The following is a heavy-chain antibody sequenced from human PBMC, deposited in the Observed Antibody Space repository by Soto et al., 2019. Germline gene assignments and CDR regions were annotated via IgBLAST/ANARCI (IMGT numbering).Heavy chain of an antibody. CDR1: GFTFSDHY. Sequence: GSLRLSCAASGFTFSDHYMDWVRQAPGKGLEWVGRIRNRANSYTTEYGASVRGRFTISRDDSKNSLYLQMNSLKTEDTAVYYCTRGTSTPPFAHWGQGALVTVSS. CDR2: IRNRANSYTT. V-gene: IGHV3-72*01. D-gene: IGHD1-7*01. CDR3: TRGTSTPPFAH. J-gene: IGHJ4*02.